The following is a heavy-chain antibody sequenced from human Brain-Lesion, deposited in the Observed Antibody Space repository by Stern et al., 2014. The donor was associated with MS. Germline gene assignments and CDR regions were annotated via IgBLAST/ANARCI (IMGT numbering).Heavy chain of an antibody. CDR1: GGSIINYY. V-gene: IGHV4-59*01. D-gene: IGHD2-2*01. Sequence: QVQLQESGPGLVKPSETLSLTCTVSGGSIINYYWTWIRQPPGKGLEWIGYTSDRGSVASNPSLKRRLTLSVATSTNQFSLRLSSVTAADTAVYFCARGDIVVVPAARSFGSDYYYPGLDVWGQGTTISVS. J-gene: IGHJ6*02. CDR3: ARGDIVVVPAARSFGSDYYYPGLDV. CDR2: TSDRGSV.